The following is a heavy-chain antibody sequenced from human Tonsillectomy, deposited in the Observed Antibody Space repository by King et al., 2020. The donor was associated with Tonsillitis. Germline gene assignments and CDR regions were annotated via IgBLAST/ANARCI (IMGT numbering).Heavy chain of an antibody. V-gene: IGHV3-15*01. CDR2: IKSKTDGGKT. CDR3: TTRDYATGAFDI. J-gene: IGHJ3*02. D-gene: IGHD3-16*01. CDR1: GLTFSNAW. Sequence: VQLVESGGGLVKPGGSLTLSCVASGLTFSNAWMTWVRQAPGKGLEWVGRIKSKTDGGKTDYAAPVKGRFTISRDDSKNTLFLQMNSLKTEDTAVYYCTTRDYATGAFDIWGQGTMVTVSS.